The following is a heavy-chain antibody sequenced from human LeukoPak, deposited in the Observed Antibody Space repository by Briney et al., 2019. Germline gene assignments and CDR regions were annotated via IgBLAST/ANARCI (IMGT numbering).Heavy chain of an antibody. Sequence: GGSLRLSXAASGFTFSTYWMSWVRQAPGKGLEWVANIKQDGSEKYYLDSVKGRFTISRDNAKNSLYLQMNSLRAEDTAVYFCTREAAAGIDYWGQGTLVTVSS. CDR2: IKQDGSEK. CDR3: TREAAAGIDY. V-gene: IGHV3-7*01. D-gene: IGHD6-13*01. CDR1: GFTFSTYW. J-gene: IGHJ4*02.